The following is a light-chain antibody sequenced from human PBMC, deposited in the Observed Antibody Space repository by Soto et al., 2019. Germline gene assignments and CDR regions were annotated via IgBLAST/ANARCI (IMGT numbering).Light chain of an antibody. Sequence: EIVLTQSPSTLSLSPGERATLSCRASQSVSSSHLAWYQQKPGQAPRLLIYGASSRATGIPDRFSGSGSGTDFTLTISRLEPEDFAVYYCQQHGTFGQGTKLEIK. CDR1: QSVSSSH. CDR2: GAS. V-gene: IGKV3-20*01. J-gene: IGKJ2*01. CDR3: QQHGT.